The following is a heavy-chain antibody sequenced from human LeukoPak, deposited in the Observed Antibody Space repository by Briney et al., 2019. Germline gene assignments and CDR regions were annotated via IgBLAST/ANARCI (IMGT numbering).Heavy chain of an antibody. CDR2: IYYSGST. CDR1: GGSISSYY. J-gene: IGHJ3*02. D-gene: IGHD3-22*01. CDR3: ARVDGYYDSSGYYYRGAFDI. Sequence: SETLSLTCTVSGGSISSYYWSWIRQPPGKGLEWVGYIYYSGSTNYNPSLKSRVTISVDTSKNQFSLKLSSVTAADTAVYYCARVDGYYDSSGYYYRGAFDIWGQGTMVTVSS. V-gene: IGHV4-59*01.